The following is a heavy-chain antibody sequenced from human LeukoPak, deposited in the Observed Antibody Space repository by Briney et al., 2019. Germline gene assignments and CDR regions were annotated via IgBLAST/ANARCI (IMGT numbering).Heavy chain of an antibody. CDR1: GGSFSGYY. CDR3: ARAVTWSH. V-gene: IGHV4-34*01. D-gene: IGHD3-3*01. CDR2: INHSGST. J-gene: IGHJ4*02. Sequence: SETLSLTCAVYGGSFSGYYWSWIRQPPGKGLEWIGEINHSGSTNYNPSLKSRVTISVDTSKNQFSLKLSSVTAADTAVYYCARAVTWSHWGQGTLVTVSS.